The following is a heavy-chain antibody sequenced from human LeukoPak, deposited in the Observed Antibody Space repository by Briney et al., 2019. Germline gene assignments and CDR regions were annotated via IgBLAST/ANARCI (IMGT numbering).Heavy chain of an antibody. CDR2: IYSGGST. D-gene: IGHD6-19*01. J-gene: IGHJ4*02. CDR1: GFTVSSNY. V-gene: IGHV3-66*01. CDR3: ARGYSSGWNFDY. Sequence: GGSLRLSCAASGFTVSSNYMSWVRQAPGKGLEWVSVIYSGGSTYYADSVKGRFTISRDTSRNTLYLQMNSLRAEDTAVYYCARGYSSGWNFDYWGQGTLVTVSS.